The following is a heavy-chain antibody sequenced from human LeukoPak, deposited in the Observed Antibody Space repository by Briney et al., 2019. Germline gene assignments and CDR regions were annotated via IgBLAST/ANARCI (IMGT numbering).Heavy chain of an antibody. Sequence: SETLSLTCAVYGGSFSGYYWSWIRQPPGKGLEWIGEINHSGSTNYNPSLKSRVTISVDTSKNQFSLKLSSVTAADTAVYYCSRRGIAARPLDFDYWGQGTLVTVSS. J-gene: IGHJ4*02. CDR2: INHSGST. V-gene: IGHV4-34*01. CDR3: SRRGIAARPLDFDY. CDR1: GGSFSGYY. D-gene: IGHD6-6*01.